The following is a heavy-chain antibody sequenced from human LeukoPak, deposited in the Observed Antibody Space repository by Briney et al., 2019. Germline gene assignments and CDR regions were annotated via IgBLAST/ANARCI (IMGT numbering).Heavy chain of an antibody. CDR1: GGSLSSGICY. D-gene: IGHD2-2*01. CDR2: IYYSGST. J-gene: IGHJ4*02. V-gene: IGHV4-61*01. Sequence: SETLSLTCTVSGGSLSSGICYWRWIRQPPGKGLEWIGYIYYSGSTNYNPSLKSRVTISVDTSKNQFSLKLSSVTAADTAVYYCARRGYCSSTSCLGLIDYWGQGTLVTVSS. CDR3: ARRGYCSSTSCLGLIDY.